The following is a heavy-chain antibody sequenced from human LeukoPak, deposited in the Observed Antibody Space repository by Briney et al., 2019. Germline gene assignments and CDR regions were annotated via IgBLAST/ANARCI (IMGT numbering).Heavy chain of an antibody. CDR1: GFSFSEYA. J-gene: IGHJ6*03. Sequence: PGGSLRLSCAASGFSFSEYAMHWVRQAPGKGLEWVAVIWFDGRQTFYADSVKGRFTISRDNSKNTLYLQMNSLRPEDTAVYYCARAKVTCYDFWSGYTYYYYMDVWGKGTTVTVSS. CDR3: ARAKVTCYDFWSGYTYYYYMDV. V-gene: IGHV3-33*01. CDR2: IWFDGRQT. D-gene: IGHD3-3*01.